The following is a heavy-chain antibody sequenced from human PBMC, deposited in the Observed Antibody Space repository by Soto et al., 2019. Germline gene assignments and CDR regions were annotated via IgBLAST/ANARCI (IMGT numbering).Heavy chain of an antibody. CDR3: ARKSRGPLDY. CDR1: GGSVSSGSYY. D-gene: IGHD3-10*01. Sequence: SETLSLTCTVSGGSVSSGSYYWSWIRQPPGKGLEWIGYIYYSGSTNYNPSLKSRVTISVDTSKNQFSLKLSSVTAADTAVYYCARKSRGPLDYWGQGTLVTVSS. CDR2: IYYSGST. V-gene: IGHV4-61*01. J-gene: IGHJ4*02.